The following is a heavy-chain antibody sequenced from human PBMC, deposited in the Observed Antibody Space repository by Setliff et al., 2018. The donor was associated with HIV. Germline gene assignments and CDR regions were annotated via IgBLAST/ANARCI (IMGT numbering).Heavy chain of an antibody. J-gene: IGHJ3*02. D-gene: IGHD3-22*01. Sequence: SETLSLTCAVYGGSFSGYYWSWIRQSPGKGLEWIGEINHSESTNYNPSVKRRVTISIDTSKNQISLRLSSVTAADTAVYYCARGHSYDSYGYYLRGFDIWGPETMVTVS. V-gene: IGHV4-34*01. CDR3: ARGHSYDSYGYYLRGFDI. CDR1: GGSFSGYY. CDR2: INHSEST.